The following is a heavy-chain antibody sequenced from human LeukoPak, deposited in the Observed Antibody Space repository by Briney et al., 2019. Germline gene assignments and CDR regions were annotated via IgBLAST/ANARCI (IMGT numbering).Heavy chain of an antibody. J-gene: IGHJ4*02. CDR2: ISYDGSNK. CDR3: ARDFRPYCSSTSCYAKSDY. D-gene: IGHD2-2*01. Sequence: PGRSLRLSCAAFEFTSSSYAMHWVRQAPGKGLEWVAVISYDGSNKYYADSVKGRFTISRDNSKNTLYLQMNSLRAEDTAVYYCARDFRPYCSSTSCYAKSDYWGQGTLVTVSS. CDR1: EFTSSSYA. V-gene: IGHV3-30*04.